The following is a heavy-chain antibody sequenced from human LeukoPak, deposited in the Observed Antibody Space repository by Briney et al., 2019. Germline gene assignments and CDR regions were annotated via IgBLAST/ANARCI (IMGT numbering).Heavy chain of an antibody. D-gene: IGHD4-17*01. CDR2: VSSTGAT. CDR3: ARHPDYGDQVFDY. Sequence: SETLSHTCAVSGGSMNSYYWTWIRKPPGKGLEWIGGVSSTGATNYNPSLKSRLTMSLDTSQKQFALKLTTVTAADTAVYYCARHPDYGDQVFDYWGQGTLVTVSS. V-gene: IGHV4-59*08. CDR1: GGSMNSYY. J-gene: IGHJ4*02.